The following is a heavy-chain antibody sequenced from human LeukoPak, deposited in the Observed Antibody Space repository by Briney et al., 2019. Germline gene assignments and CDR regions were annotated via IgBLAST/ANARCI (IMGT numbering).Heavy chain of an antibody. J-gene: IGHJ4*01. CDR3: ARDGTAAGLYFDL. Sequence: PGGSLRLPCAGSGFTFRNYWMNWVRQAPGKGPEWVASIRQDGSEKTYVDSVEGRFTISRDNTKNSLSLQLNGLRAEDTAVYYCARDGTAAGLYFDLWGRGTLVTVSS. V-gene: IGHV3-7*01. D-gene: IGHD6-13*01. CDR2: IRQDGSEK. CDR1: GFTFRNYW.